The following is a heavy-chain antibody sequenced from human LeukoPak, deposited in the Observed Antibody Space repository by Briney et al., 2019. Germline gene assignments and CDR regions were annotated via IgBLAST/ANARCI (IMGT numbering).Heavy chain of an antibody. V-gene: IGHV1-3*01. CDR2: INAGNGNT. D-gene: IGHD6-13*01. CDR3: ARVGAAAGPYYFDY. J-gene: IGHJ4*02. CDR1: GYTFTSYA. Sequence: GASVKVSCTTSGYTFTSYAMHWVRQAPGQRLEWMGWINAGNGNTKYSQKFQGRVTITRDTSASTAYMELSSLRSEDTAVYYCARVGAAAGPYYFDYWGQGTLVTVSS.